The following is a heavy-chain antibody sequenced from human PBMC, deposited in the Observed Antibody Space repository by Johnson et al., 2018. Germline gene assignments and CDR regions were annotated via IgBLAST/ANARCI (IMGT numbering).Heavy chain of an antibody. Sequence: QVQLVQSGAEVKKPGASVKVSCKASGYTFASYDINWVRQATRQGLEWMGWMNPNSGNTGYAQKFQGRVTRTRNTSIGTAYMELSSLRSDDTAVYYCARIEVGGGWFYQYWGQGTLVTVSS. J-gene: IGHJ1*01. D-gene: IGHD6-19*01. V-gene: IGHV1-8*01. CDR1: GYTFASYD. CDR2: MNPNSGNT. CDR3: ARIEVGGGWFYQY.